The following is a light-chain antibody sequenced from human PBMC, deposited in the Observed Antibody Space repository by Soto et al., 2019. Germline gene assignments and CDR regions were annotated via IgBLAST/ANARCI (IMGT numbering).Light chain of an antibody. CDR1: QSVSSSY. J-gene: IGKJ2*01. CDR3: QQYGSSPNT. Sequence: EIVLTQSPGTLFLSPGERATLSCRASQSVSSSYLAWYQQKPGEAPRLLIYGASSRATGIPDRFSGSGSGTDFTLTISRLEPEDVAVYYCQQYGSSPNTFGQGTKLQIK. CDR2: GAS. V-gene: IGKV3-20*01.